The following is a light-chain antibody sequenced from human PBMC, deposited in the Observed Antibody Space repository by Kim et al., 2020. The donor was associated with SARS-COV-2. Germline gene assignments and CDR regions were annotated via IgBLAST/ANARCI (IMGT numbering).Light chain of an antibody. CDR2: GAS. Sequence: LAPGERATLSCRASQSISIYLAWYQQKPGQAPRLLIYGASSRATGIPDRFSGSGSGTDFTLTISRLEPEDFAVYYCQQYGSSPLYSFGQGTKLEI. CDR3: QQYGSSPLYS. J-gene: IGKJ2*03. V-gene: IGKV3-20*01. CDR1: QSISIY.